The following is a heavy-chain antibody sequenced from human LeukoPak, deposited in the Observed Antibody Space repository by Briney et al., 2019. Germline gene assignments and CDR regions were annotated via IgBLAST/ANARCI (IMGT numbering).Heavy chain of an antibody. J-gene: IGHJ6*02. CDR2: IYYSGST. V-gene: IGHV4-31*03. CDR3: TTGTYYYYGMDV. Sequence: PSETLSLTCTVSGGSISTGGYYWSWIRQHPGKGLEWIGYIYYSGSTYYNPSLKSRVTISVDTSKNQFSLKLSSVTAADTAVYYCTTGTYYYYGMDVWGQGTTVTVSS. CDR1: GGSISTGGYY.